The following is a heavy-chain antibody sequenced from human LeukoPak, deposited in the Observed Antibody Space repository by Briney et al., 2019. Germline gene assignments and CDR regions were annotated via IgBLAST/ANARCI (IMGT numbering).Heavy chain of an antibody. V-gene: IGHV3-48*01. D-gene: IGHD6-25*01. CDR3: ARFAAGGSYYYYMDV. CDR2: IGTSSTTI. J-gene: IGHJ6*03. CDR1: GFTFSRYG. Sequence: GGSLRLSCAASGFTFSRYGMHWARQAPGKGLEGVSNIGTSSTTIYYADSVKGRFTISRDNAKNSLYLQMNSLRADDTAVYYCARFAAGGSYYYYMDVWGKGTTVTVSS.